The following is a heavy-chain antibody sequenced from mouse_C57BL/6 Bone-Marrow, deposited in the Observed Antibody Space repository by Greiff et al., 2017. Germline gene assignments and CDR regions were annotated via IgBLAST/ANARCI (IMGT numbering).Heavy chain of an antibody. J-gene: IGHJ3*01. V-gene: IGHV1-81*01. CDR1: GYTFTSYG. D-gene: IGHD1-1*02. CDR3: ARRSGSYVEFAY. CDR2: IYPRSGNT. Sequence: QVQLQQSGAELARPGASVKLSCKASGYTFTSYGISWVKQRTGQGLEWIVEIYPRSGNTYYNEKFKGKATLTADKSSSTAYMELRSLTSEDSAVDFCARRSGSYVEFAYWGQGTLVTVSA.